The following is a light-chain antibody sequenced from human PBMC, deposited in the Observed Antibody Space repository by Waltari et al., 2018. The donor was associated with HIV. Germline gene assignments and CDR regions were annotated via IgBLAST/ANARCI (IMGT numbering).Light chain of an antibody. CDR2: WAS. V-gene: IGKV4-1*01. Sequence: IVLTQSPDPLALSPGDRATMNFNPTQSALYSSNNKNYLAWYQQKPGQPPKLLIYWASTRESGVPDRFSGSGSATDFTLTISSLQAEDVAVYYCQQYSITPVTFGQGTKLEIK. CDR3: QQYSITPVT. CDR1: QSALYSSNNKNY. J-gene: IGKJ2*01.